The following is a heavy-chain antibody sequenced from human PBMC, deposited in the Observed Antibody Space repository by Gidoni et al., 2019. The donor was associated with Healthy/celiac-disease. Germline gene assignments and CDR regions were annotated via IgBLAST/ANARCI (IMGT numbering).Heavy chain of an antibody. V-gene: IGHV3-43*01. CDR2: ISWDGGST. CDR1: GFTFDDYT. CDR3: AKSNSGYDLAYYFDY. J-gene: IGHJ4*02. D-gene: IGHD5-12*01. Sequence: EVQLVESGGVVVQPGGSLRLSCAASGFTFDDYTMHWVRQAPGKGLGWVSLISWDGGSTYYADSVKGRFTISRDNSKNSLYLQMNSLRTEDTALYYCAKSNSGYDLAYYFDYWGQGTLVTVSS.